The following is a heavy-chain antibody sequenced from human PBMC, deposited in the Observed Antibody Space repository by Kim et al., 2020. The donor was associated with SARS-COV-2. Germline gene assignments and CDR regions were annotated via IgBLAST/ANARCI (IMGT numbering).Heavy chain of an antibody. Sequence: SLKSPVTISVDTSKNQFSLKLSSVTAADTAVYYCAGGRITIFGVVTEFDYWGQGTLVTVSS. V-gene: IGHV4-31*01. CDR3: AGGRITIFGVVTEFDY. D-gene: IGHD3-3*01. J-gene: IGHJ4*02.